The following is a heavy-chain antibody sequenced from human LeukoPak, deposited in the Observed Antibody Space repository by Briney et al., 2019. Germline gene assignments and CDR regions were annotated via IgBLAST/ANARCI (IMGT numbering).Heavy chain of an antibody. CDR2: IRSKANSYAT. CDR3: TRRPEWGGGHYGMDV. Sequence: GASVKVSCKASGFTFTSSAMHWVRQASGKGLEWVGRIRSKANSYATAYAASVRGRFTISRDDSKNTAYLQMNSLKTEDTAVYYCTRRPEWGGGHYGMDVWGQGTTVTVSS. CDR1: GFTFTSSA. D-gene: IGHD2-15*01. V-gene: IGHV3-73*01. J-gene: IGHJ6*02.